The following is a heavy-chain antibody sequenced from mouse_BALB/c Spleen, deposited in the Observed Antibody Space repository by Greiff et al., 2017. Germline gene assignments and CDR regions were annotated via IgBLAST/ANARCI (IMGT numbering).Heavy chain of an antibody. CDR3: ARHHKGHYFDY. CDR2: ISSGGSYT. D-gene: IGHD1-3*01. Sequence: EVQGVESGGGLVQPGGSLKLSCAASGFTFSSYAMSWVRQTPEKRLEWVATISSGGSYTYYPDSVKGRFTISRDNAKNTLYLQMSSLRSEDTAMYYCARHHKGHYFDYWGQGTTLTVSS. CDR1: GFTFSSYA. V-gene: IGHV5-9-3*01. J-gene: IGHJ2*01.